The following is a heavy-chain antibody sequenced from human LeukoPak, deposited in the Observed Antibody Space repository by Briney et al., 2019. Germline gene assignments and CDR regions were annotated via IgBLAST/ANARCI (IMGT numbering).Heavy chain of an antibody. V-gene: IGHV4-61*01. CDR3: ARGRRGPAARSYYFDY. CDR2: IYYSGST. CDR1: GGPVSSGSYY. J-gene: IGHJ4*02. Sequence: SETLSLTCTVPGGPVSSGSYYWSWIRQPPGKGLEWIGYIYYSGSTNYNPSLKSRVTISVDTSKNQFSLKLSSVTAADTAVYYCARGRRGPAARSYYFDYWGQGTLVTVSS. D-gene: IGHD2-2*01.